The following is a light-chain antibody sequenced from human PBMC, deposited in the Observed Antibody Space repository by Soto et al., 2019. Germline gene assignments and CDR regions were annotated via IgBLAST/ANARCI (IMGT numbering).Light chain of an antibody. CDR2: DTS. CDR1: QGIGDN. Sequence: EVVMRQSPATLSVSAGEGATLSCGARQGIGDNLAWYQHKPGQTPRLLIYDTSTRATGVPTRSSGSRSGAEFTLTINSLQSEDFEVYYCQPYNNWPLTFGGGTKVDIK. CDR3: QPYNNWPLT. V-gene: IGKV3-15*01. J-gene: IGKJ4*01.